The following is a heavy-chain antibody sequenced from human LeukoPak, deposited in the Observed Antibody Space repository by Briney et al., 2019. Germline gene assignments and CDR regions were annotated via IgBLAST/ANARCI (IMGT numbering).Heavy chain of an antibody. V-gene: IGHV3-23*01. Sequence: PGGSLRFSCAASGFTFSSYAMSWVRQAPGKGLEWVSAISGSGGSTYYADSVKGRFTISRDNSKNTLYLQMNSLRAEDTAVYYCAKGDSSGWDYYYYGMDVWGQGTTVTVSS. D-gene: IGHD6-19*01. CDR1: GFTFSSYA. CDR2: ISGSGGST. CDR3: AKGDSSGWDYYYYGMDV. J-gene: IGHJ6*02.